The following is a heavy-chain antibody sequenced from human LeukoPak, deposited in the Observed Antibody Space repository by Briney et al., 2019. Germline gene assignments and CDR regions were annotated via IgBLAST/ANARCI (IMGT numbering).Heavy chain of an antibody. CDR1: GDSIGRSTYY. CDR3: ARQVAVVEPTDPNWFDS. D-gene: IGHD2-21*01. V-gene: IGHV4-39*07. Sequence: SETLSLTCNVSGDSIGRSTYYWGWVRQTPEKGLEWIGSIFYNGRTYYTPSLQSRVIMSLDTSKNQFSLRLTSVTAADTAVYYCARQVAVVEPTDPNWFDSWGQGTLVSVSS. CDR2: IFYNGRT. J-gene: IGHJ5*01.